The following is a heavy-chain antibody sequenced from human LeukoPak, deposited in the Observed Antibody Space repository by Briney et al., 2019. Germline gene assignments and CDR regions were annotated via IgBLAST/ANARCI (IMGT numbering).Heavy chain of an antibody. CDR2: ISAYNGNT. Sequence: GASVKVSCKASGYTFTSYGISWMRQAPGQGLEWMGWISAYNGNTNYAQKLQGRVTMTTDTSTSTAYMELRSLRSDDTAVYYCARVAPRRYYDSSGYYYNYWGQGTLVTVSS. CDR3: ARVAPRRYYDSSGYYYNY. CDR1: GYTFTSYG. J-gene: IGHJ4*02. V-gene: IGHV1-18*01. D-gene: IGHD3-22*01.